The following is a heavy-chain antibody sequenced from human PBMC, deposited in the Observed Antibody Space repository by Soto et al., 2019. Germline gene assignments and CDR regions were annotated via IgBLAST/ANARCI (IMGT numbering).Heavy chain of an antibody. V-gene: IGHV1-69*01. J-gene: IGHJ6*02. CDR1: GGTFSSYA. CDR2: IIPVFYTA. CDR3: AGERVEYRFIPSYSTYFYVTVA. D-gene: IGHD2-15*01. Sequence: QVQLVQSGAEVKKPGSSVKVSCRSSGGTFSSYAISWVRQAPGQGLEWMGGIIPVFYTANYAQKFQGRVTLSADECTSTDCMERSSPRSEDTAVYCSAGERVEYRFIPSYSTYFYVTVAWGQGTTVSVSS.